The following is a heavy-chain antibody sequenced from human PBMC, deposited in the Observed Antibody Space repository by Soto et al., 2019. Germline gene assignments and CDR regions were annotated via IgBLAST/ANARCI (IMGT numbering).Heavy chain of an antibody. D-gene: IGHD2-2*01. CDR3: ARDRCSSTSCPRAFDI. CDR1: GYTFTSYY. V-gene: IGHV1-46*01. Sequence: ASVKVSFKASGYTFTSYYMHWVRQAPGQGLEWMGIINPSGGSTSYAQKFQGRVTMTRDTSTSTVYMELSSLRSEDTAVYYCARDRCSSTSCPRAFDIWGQGTMVTVSS. J-gene: IGHJ3*02. CDR2: INPSGGST.